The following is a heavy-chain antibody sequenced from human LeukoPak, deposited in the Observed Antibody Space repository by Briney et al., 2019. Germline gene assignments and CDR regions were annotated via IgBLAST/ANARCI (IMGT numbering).Heavy chain of an antibody. Sequence: SGGSLRLSCAASGYTFSTYGMHWVRQAPGKGLEWVAALSYDGSLKFYEDSVKGRFTISRDISKNTLFLQMDSVRPEDTAVYYCAKEVRAGSPSAPLCNWFDPWGQGTLVTVSS. J-gene: IGHJ5*02. CDR3: AKEVRAGSPSAPLCNWFDP. V-gene: IGHV3-30*18. D-gene: IGHD2-15*01. CDR1: GYTFSTYG. CDR2: LSYDGSLK.